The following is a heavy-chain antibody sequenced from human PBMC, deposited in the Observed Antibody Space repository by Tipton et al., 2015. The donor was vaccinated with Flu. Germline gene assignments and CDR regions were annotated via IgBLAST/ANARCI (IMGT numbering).Heavy chain of an antibody. CDR2: IYHSGTT. CDR3: ARHTGDSVRGVVDY. J-gene: IGHJ4*02. D-gene: IGHD3-10*02. CDR1: GYSISSNYY. V-gene: IGHV4-38-2*01. Sequence: TLSLTCAVSGYSISSNYYWGWIRQPPGKGLEWIGTIYHSGTTYYNPSLKSRLTMSVDTSINQFSLKLNSVTAADTAVYYCARHTGDSVRGVVDYWGQGTLVTVSS.